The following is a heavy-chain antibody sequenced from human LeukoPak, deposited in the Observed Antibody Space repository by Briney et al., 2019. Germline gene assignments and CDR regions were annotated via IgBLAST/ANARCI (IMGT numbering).Heavy chain of an antibody. CDR2: INPNRGCT. D-gene: IGHD3-9*01. CDR3: AREFVYTGDILTGYYRV. Sequence: GASVKVSCKASGYTFTGYYMHGVRQAPGQGLDWMGWINPNRGCTNYAQKFQGRVTMTRDMSTRTVYMELSSLRSEDTAVYYCAREFVYTGDILTGYYRVWGQGTLVTVSS. V-gene: IGHV1-2*02. CDR1: GYTFTGYY. J-gene: IGHJ4*02.